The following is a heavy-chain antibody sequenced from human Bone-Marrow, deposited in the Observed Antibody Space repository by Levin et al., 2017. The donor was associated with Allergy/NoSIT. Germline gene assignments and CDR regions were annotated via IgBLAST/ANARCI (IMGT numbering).Heavy chain of an antibody. J-gene: IGHJ4*02. CDR3: ARYDSSGYKTHY. Sequence: KISCKASGGTFSSYAISWVRQAPGQGLEWMGGIIPIFGTANYAQKFQGRVTITADESTSTAYMELSSLRSEDTAVYYCARYDSSGYKTHYWGQGTLVTVSS. D-gene: IGHD3-22*01. V-gene: IGHV1-69*01. CDR1: GGTFSSYA. CDR2: IIPIFGTA.